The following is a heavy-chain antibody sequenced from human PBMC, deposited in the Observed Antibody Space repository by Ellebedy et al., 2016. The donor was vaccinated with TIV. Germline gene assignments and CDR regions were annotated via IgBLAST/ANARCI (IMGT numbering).Heavy chain of an antibody. CDR3: ARDKIVGATYFDY. D-gene: IGHD1-26*01. J-gene: IGHJ4*02. V-gene: IGHV3-7*01. Sequence: GESLKISXAASGFTFSNYWMSWVRQAPGKGLEWVANIKQDGSEIYYVDSVKGRFTISRDNAKNSLYLQMSSLRAEDTAVYYCARDKIVGATYFDYWGQGTLVTVSS. CDR2: IKQDGSEI. CDR1: GFTFSNYW.